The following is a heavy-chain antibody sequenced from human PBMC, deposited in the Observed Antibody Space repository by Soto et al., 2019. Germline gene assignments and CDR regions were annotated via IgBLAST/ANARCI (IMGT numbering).Heavy chain of an antibody. J-gene: IGHJ4*02. CDR3: AKDLRDSSGYYYYIDS. V-gene: IGHV3-23*01. CDR2: ISISGGST. CDR1: GFTLSNYA. D-gene: IGHD3-22*01. Sequence: EVQLLESGGGSVQPGGSLRLSCAASGFTLSNYAMCWVRQAPGKGLEWVSAISISGGSTYYADSVKGRFTISRDSSKNTLYLQMNSLRAEDTAVYYCAKDLRDSSGYYYYIDSWGQGILVTVSS.